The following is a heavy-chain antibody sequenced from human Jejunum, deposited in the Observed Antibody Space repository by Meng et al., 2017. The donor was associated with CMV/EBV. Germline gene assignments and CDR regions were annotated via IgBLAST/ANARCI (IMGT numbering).Heavy chain of an antibody. J-gene: IGHJ5*01. Sequence: KVSCKASGYPFTNYNIYWVRQATGQGPEWMGWVNPNSGKTGYAQRFQGRLIMSRNSSIDTAYMELSSLRSDDTAVYYCARRRNWFDSWGQGTLVTVSS. CDR3: ARRRNWFDS. V-gene: IGHV1-8*01. CDR1: GYPFTNYN. CDR2: VNPNSGKT.